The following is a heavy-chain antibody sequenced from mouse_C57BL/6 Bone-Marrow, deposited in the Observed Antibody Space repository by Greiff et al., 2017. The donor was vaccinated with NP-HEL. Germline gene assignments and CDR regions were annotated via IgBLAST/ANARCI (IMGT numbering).Heavy chain of an antibody. CDR2: IDPSDSET. V-gene: IGHV1-52*01. Sequence: QVQLQQSGAELVRPGSSVKLSCKASGYTFTSYWMHWVKQRPIQGLEWIGNIDPSDSETHYNQKFKDKATLTVDKSSSTAYMQLSSLTSEDSAVYYCVLLLRYPAWFAYWGQGTLVTVSA. CDR3: VLLLRYPAWFAY. J-gene: IGHJ3*01. CDR1: GYTFTSYW. D-gene: IGHD1-1*01.